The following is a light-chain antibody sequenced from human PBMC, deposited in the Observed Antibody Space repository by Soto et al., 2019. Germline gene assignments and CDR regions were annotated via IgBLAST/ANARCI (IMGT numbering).Light chain of an antibody. CDR3: QQFAIPPT. J-gene: IGKJ1*01. Sequence: IQMTQSPCARSESVGDGVTIAIRASHNIERWMAWYQQKAGKAPSLLIFDASALHSGVPSRFSGSASGTDFTLTISRLPPDDFVTYCCQQFAIPPTFGQGTKVDI. V-gene: IGKV1-5*01. CDR2: DAS. CDR1: HNIERW.